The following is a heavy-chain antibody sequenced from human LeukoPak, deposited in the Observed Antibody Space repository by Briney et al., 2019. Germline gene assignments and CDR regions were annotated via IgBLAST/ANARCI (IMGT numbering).Heavy chain of an antibody. CDR2: IIPIFGTA. CDR1: GGTFSSYA. J-gene: IGHJ3*02. Sequence: GSSVKVSCKASGGTFSSYAISWVRQAPGQGLEWMGGIIPIFGTANYAQKFQGRVTITTDGSTSTAYMELSSLRSEDTAVYYCASPSYCSSTSCSAEGAFDIWGQGTMVTVSS. D-gene: IGHD2-2*01. CDR3: ASPSYCSSTSCSAEGAFDI. V-gene: IGHV1-69*05.